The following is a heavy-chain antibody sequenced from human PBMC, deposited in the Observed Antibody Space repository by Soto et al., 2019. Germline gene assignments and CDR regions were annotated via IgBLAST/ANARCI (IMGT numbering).Heavy chain of an antibody. V-gene: IGHV1-69*13. CDR2: IIPIFGTA. CDR3: ARDLNPREDYDSSGPFDY. CDR1: GGTFSSYA. J-gene: IGHJ4*02. Sequence: ASVKVSCKASGGTFSSYAISWVRQAPGQGLEWMGGIIPIFGTANYAQKFQGRVTITADESTSTAYMELSSLRSEDTAVYYCARDLNPREDYDSSGPFDYWGQGTLVTVSS. D-gene: IGHD3-22*01.